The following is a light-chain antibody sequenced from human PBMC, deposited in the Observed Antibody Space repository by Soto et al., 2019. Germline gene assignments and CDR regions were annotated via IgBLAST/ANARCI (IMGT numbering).Light chain of an antibody. J-gene: IGKJ1*01. Sequence: DIQMTQSPSTLSASVGDRVTITCRASQSISSWLAWYQQKPGKAPRLLIYDASSLESGVPSRFSGSGSGTEFTLTISSLQPDDFATYYCQQYNSYSGAFGQGTKV. CDR3: QQYNSYSGA. CDR1: QSISSW. CDR2: DAS. V-gene: IGKV1-5*01.